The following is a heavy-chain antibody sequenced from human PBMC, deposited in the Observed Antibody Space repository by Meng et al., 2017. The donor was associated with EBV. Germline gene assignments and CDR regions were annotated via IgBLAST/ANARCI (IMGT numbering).Heavy chain of an antibody. J-gene: IGHJ4*02. CDR2: ITPVFGIA. V-gene: IGHV1-69*17. CDR1: GHNFNNFV. D-gene: IGHD5-12*01. CDR3: VRDLWLRIGECV. Sequence: GAEVKRPGASVVDSCKGSGHNFNNFVISWVRHAPGQGLEWMGDITPVFGIANYAESFQGRVTISADTSTRTAYMDLSSLRSDDTAVYYCVRDLWLRIGECVWGQGTLVTVSS.